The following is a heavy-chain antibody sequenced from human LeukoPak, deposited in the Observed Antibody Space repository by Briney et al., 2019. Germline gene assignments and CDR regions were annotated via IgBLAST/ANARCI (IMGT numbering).Heavy chain of an antibody. J-gene: IGHJ3*02. V-gene: IGHV1-69*05. D-gene: IGHD5-12*01. CDR3: ARDGSRYSGYDWGRIAFDI. CDR1: GGTFSSYA. Sequence: SVKVSCKASGGTFSSYAISWVRQAPGQGLEWMGGIIPIFGTANYAQKFQGRVTITTDESTSTAYMELSSLRAEDTAVYYCARDGSRYSGYDWGRIAFDIWGQGTMVTVSS. CDR2: IIPIFGTA.